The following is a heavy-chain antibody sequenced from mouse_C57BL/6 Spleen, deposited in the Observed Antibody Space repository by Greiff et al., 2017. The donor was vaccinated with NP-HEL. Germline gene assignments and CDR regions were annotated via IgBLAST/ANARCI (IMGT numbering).Heavy chain of an antibody. V-gene: IGHV3-8*01. CDR3: ARYRTVVPYWYFDV. CDR2: ISYSGST. J-gene: IGHJ1*03. D-gene: IGHD1-1*01. Sequence: EVQLQQSGPGLAKPSQTLSLTCSVTGYSITSDYWNWIRTFPGNKLEYMGYISYSGSTYYNPSLKSRISITRDTSKNQYYLQLNSVTTEDTATYYCARYRTVVPYWYFDVWGTGTTVTVSS. CDR1: GYSITSDY.